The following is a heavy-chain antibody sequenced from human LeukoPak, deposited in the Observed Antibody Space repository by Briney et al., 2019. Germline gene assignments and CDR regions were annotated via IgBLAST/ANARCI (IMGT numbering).Heavy chain of an antibody. CDR3: AELGITMIGGV. D-gene: IGHD3-10*02. V-gene: IGHV3-48*03. J-gene: IGHJ6*04. CDR2: ISSSGSTI. Sequence: GGTLRLSCAASGFTFSSYEMNWVRQAPGKGLERVSYISSSGSTIYYADSVKGRFTISRDNAKNSLYLQMNSLRAEDTAVYYCAELGITMIGGVWGKGTTVTISS. CDR1: GFTFSSYE.